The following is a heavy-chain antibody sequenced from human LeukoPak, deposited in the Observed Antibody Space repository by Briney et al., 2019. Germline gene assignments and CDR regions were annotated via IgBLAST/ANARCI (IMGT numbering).Heavy chain of an antibody. CDR3: AITPHCSGGSCYSGYWYFDL. J-gene: IGHJ2*01. CDR2: FYYSGST. CDR1: GGSISSSSYY. D-gene: IGHD2-15*01. V-gene: IGHV4-39*07. Sequence: SETLSLTCTVSGGSISSSSYYWGWIRQPPGKGLEWIGSFYYSGSTYYNPSLKSRVTISVDTSKNQFSLKLSSVTAADTAVYYCAITPHCSGGSCYSGYWYFDLWGRGTLVTVSS.